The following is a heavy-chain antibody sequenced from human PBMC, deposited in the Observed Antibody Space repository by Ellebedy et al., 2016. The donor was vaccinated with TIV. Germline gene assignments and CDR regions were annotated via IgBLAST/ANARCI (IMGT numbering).Heavy chain of an antibody. Sequence: SETLSLXCTVSGGSISSYYWSWIRQPPEKGLEWIGNIYHSGNTNYNASLKSRVTISVDTSKNQFSLKLSSVTAADTAVYYCARGGAAAIGLRYYYMDVWGKGTTVTVSS. CDR1: GGSISSYY. V-gene: IGHV4-59*01. D-gene: IGHD2-2*02. J-gene: IGHJ6*03. CDR3: ARGGAAAIGLRYYYMDV. CDR2: IYHSGNT.